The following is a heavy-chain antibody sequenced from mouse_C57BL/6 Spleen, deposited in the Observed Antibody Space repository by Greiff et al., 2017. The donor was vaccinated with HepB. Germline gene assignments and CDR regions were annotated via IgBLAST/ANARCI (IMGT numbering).Heavy chain of an antibody. CDR2: IDPSDSET. J-gene: IGHJ4*01. Sequence: QVQLKQPGAELVRPGSSVKLSCKASGYTFTSYWMHWVKQRPIQGLEWIGNIDPSDSETHYNQKFKDKATLTVDKSSSTAYMQLSSLTSEDSAVYYCAREGYDGYGAMDYWGQGTSVTVSS. D-gene: IGHD2-3*01. V-gene: IGHV1-52*01. CDR3: AREGYDGYGAMDY. CDR1: GYTFTSYW.